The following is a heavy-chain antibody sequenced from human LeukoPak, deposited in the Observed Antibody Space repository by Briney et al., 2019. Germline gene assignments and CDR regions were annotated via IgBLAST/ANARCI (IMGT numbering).Heavy chain of an antibody. J-gene: IGHJ6*02. V-gene: IGHV1-69*08. CDR1: GGTFSSYT. CDR3: ASPGPGGDGYNSYYGMDV. D-gene: IGHD5-24*01. CDR2: IIPILGTA. Sequence: PVKVSCKASGGTFSSYTISWVRQAPGQGLEWMGRIIPILGTANYAQKFQGRVTITADKSTSTAYMELSSLRSEDTAVYYCASPGPGGDGYNSYYGMDVWGQGTTVTVSS.